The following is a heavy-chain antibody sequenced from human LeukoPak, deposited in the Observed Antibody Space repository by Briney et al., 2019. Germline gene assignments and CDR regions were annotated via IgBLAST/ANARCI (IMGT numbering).Heavy chain of an antibody. J-gene: IGHJ5*02. V-gene: IGHV1-8*01. CDR2: MNPNSGNT. D-gene: IGHD3-10*01. Sequence: ASVKVSCKASGYTFTSYDINWVRQATGQGLEWMGWMNPNSGNTGYAQKFQGRVTMTRNTSISTAYMELSSLRSEDTAVYYCARDATMVRGVIPNWFDPWGQGTLVTVSS. CDR3: ARDATMVRGVIPNWFDP. CDR1: GYTFTSYD.